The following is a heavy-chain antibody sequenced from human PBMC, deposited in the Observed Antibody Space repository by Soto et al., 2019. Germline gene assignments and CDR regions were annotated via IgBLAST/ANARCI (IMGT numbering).Heavy chain of an antibody. CDR3: ARDLYSNYAYYYIDV. J-gene: IGHJ6*03. D-gene: IGHD4-4*01. CDR2: INPNSGGT. V-gene: IGHV1-2*04. CDR1: GYTFTGYY. Sequence: GASVKVSCKASGYTFTGYYMHWVRQAPGQGLEWMGWINPNSGGTNYAQKFQGWVTMTRDTSISTAYMELSRLRSDDTAVYYCARDLYSNYAYYYIDVWGKGTTVPVSS.